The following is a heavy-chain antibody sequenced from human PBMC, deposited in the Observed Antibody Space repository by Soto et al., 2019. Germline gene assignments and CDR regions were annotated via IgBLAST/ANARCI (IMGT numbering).Heavy chain of an antibody. D-gene: IGHD6-19*01. Sequence: EVQLLESGGGLVQPGGSLRLSCAASGFSLRSNAMSWVRQALGKGLEWVSGISGSGDSTYYADSVKGRFTISRDNSKNTLYVQMNSLRAEDTAVYYCAKDSWYSSWSHFDYWGQGTLVTVSS. CDR3: AKDSWYSSWSHFDY. CDR2: ISGSGDST. CDR1: GFSLRSNA. V-gene: IGHV3-23*01. J-gene: IGHJ4*02.